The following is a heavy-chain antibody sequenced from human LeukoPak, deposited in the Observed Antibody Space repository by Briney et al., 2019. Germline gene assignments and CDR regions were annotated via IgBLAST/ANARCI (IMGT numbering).Heavy chain of an antibody. CDR2: IIPIFGTA. CDR3: ARGPAYYDILTGSQLDY. Sequence: GASVKVSCKASGGTFSSYAISWVRPAPGQGLEWMGGIIPIFGTANYAQKFQGRVTITADESTSTAYMELSSLRSEDTAVYYCARGPAYYDILTGSQLDYWGQGTLVTVSS. D-gene: IGHD3-9*01. V-gene: IGHV1-69*13. J-gene: IGHJ4*02. CDR1: GGTFSSYA.